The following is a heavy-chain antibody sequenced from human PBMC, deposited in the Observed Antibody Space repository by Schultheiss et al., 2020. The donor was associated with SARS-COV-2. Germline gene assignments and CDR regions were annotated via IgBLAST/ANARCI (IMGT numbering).Heavy chain of an antibody. D-gene: IGHD3-22*01. J-gene: IGHJ4*02. CDR3: TTDVRITMIVVVIPSVY. CDR2: ISYDGSNK. V-gene: IGHV3-33*05. Sequence: GGSLRLSCAASGFTFSSYGMHWVRQAPGKGLEWVAVISYDGSNKYYADSVKGRFTISRDNSKNTLYLQMNSLKTEDTAVYYCTTDVRITMIVVVIPSVYWGQGTLVTVSS. CDR1: GFTFSSYG.